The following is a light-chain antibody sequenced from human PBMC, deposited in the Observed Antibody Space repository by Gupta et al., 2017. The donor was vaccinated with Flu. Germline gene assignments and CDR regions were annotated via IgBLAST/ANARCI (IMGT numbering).Light chain of an antibody. CDR3: QQYDNSPWT. J-gene: IGKJ1*01. CDR1: QTVTNSY. V-gene: IGKV3-20*01. CDR2: DAS. Sequence: EIVLTQSPGTLSLSPGERASLPCRASQTVTNSYFAWYQQRPGQAPRLLIYDASKRAAGVPDRFSGSGSGTDFTLTIGSLEPEEFAVYYCQQYDNSPWTFGQGTKVDNK.